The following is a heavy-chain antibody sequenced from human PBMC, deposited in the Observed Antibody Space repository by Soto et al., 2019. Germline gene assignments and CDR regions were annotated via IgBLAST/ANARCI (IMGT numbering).Heavy chain of an antibody. D-gene: IGHD6-19*01. J-gene: IGHJ4*02. Sequence: EVQLVESGGGLVKPGGSLRLSCAASGFTFSSYSMNWVRQAPGKGLEWVSSISSSSNYIYYADSVKGRFTISRDNAKDSLYLQLNSLRAEDTAVYYWARVKDVSGWPIDYWGQGTLVTVSS. CDR1: GFTFSSYS. CDR3: ARVKDVSGWPIDY. V-gene: IGHV3-21*01. CDR2: ISSSSNYI.